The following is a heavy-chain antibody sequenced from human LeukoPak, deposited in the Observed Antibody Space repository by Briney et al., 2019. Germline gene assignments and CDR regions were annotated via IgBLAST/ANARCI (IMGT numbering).Heavy chain of an antibody. CDR3: ARVGEPEERPSASDI. Sequence: PGGSLRLSCAASGFTFSSYSMNWVRQAPGKGLEWVSYISSSSSTIYYADSVKGRFTISRDNAKNSLYLQMNSLRAEDTAVYYCARVGEPEERPSASDIWGQGTMVTVSS. J-gene: IGHJ3*02. V-gene: IGHV3-48*04. CDR1: GFTFSSYS. D-gene: IGHD1-14*01. CDR2: ISSSSSTI.